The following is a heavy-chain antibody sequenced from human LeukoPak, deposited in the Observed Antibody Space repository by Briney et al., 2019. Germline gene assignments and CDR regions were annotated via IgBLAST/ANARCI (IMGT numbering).Heavy chain of an antibody. CDR1: GFTFSSYA. CDR2: ISGSGGST. V-gene: IGHV3-23*01. CDR3: ARDLGIAAAGPFDY. D-gene: IGHD6-13*01. J-gene: IGHJ4*02. Sequence: GGSLRLSCAASGFTFSSYAMSWVRQAPGRGLEWVSAISGSGGSTYYADSVKGRFTISRDNAKNSLYLQMNSLRAEDTAVYYCARDLGIAAAGPFDYWGQGTLVTVSS.